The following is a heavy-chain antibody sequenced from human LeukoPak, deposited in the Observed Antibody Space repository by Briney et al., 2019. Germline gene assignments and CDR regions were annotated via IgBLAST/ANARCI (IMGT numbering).Heavy chain of an antibody. CDR2: VYYGRSP. CDR3: ARSSGTGTFSY. CDR1: GDSISRSTYY. J-gene: IGHJ4*02. Sequence: ASETLSLTCTVSGDSISRSTYYWAWIRQPPGKGLEWIGSVYYGRSPYYNPSLESRATISVDTSKNHFSLKMSSVTAADTAVYYCARSSGTGTFSYWGQGTLVTVSS. D-gene: IGHD6-25*01. V-gene: IGHV4-39*02.